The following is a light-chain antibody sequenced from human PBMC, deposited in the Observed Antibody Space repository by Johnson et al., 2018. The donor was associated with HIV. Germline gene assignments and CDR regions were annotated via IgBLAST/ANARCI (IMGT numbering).Light chain of an antibody. Sequence: QSVLTQPPSVSAAPGQKVSISCSGSNSNIGNNYVSWYQKLPGTAPKLLIYDNNKRPSGILDRFSGSKSGTSATLGITGLQTVDAADYYCATWDSRLSAGHVFGTGTKVTVL. CDR1: NSNIGNNY. CDR3: ATWDSRLSAGHV. J-gene: IGLJ1*01. V-gene: IGLV1-51*01. CDR2: DNN.